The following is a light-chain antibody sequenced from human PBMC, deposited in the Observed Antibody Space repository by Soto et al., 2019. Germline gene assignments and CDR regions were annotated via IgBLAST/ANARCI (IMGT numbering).Light chain of an antibody. V-gene: IGKV3-15*01. J-gene: IGKJ2*02. CDR3: QQYNNWPRGT. CDR1: QSVSSN. CDR2: GAS. Sequence: EIVMTQSPATLSVSPGERATLSCRASQSVSSNLAWYQQKPGQAPRLLIYGASTRATGIPARFSGSGSVTEFTLTISSLQSEDFAVYYCQQYNNWPRGTFGQGTKREIK.